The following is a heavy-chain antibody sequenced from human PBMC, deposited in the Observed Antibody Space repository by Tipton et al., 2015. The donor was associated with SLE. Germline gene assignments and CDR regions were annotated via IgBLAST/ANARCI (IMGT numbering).Heavy chain of an antibody. D-gene: IGHD3-22*01. Sequence: LRLSCNVSGYSIRDGYYWGWIRQAPGKGLEWIGTIHHSGITYYNPSLKSRVTISVDTSKNQFSLKLTSVTAADTAVYYCARVYGSSYSHFDHWGQGTLVTVSS. V-gene: IGHV4-38-2*02. CDR1: GYSIRDGYY. CDR2: IHHSGIT. J-gene: IGHJ4*02. CDR3: ARVYGSSYSHFDH.